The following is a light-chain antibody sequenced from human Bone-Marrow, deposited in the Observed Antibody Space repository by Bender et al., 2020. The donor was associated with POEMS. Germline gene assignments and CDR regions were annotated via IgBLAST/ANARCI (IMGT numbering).Light chain of an antibody. Sequence: QSALTQPASVSGSPGQTITISCTGTSTDVGSYIRVSWYQQRPGKAPQLILYEVTKRPSGVPDRFSGSKSGNTASLTVSGLQSEDEGDYYCCSYAPTNTFVFGTGTKVTVL. CDR1: STDVGSYIR. CDR3: CSYAPTNTFV. J-gene: IGLJ1*01. CDR2: EVT. V-gene: IGLV2-23*02.